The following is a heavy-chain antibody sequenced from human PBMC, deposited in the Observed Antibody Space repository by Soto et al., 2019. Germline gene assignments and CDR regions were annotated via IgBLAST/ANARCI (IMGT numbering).Heavy chain of an antibody. CDR3: ATLYCSSTSCYRNWFDP. CDR2: IYYSGST. D-gene: IGHD2-2*02. J-gene: IGHJ5*02. Sequence: SLTCTVSGGSISSGGYYWSWIRQHPGKGLEWIGYIYYSGSTYYNPSLKSRVTISVDTSKNQFSLKLSSVTAADTAVYYCATLYCSSTSCYRNWFDPWGQGTLVTVSS. CDR1: GGSISSGGYY. V-gene: IGHV4-31*03.